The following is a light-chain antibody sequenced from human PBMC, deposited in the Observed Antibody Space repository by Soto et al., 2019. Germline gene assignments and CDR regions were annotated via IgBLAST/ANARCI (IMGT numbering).Light chain of an antibody. CDR1: QDIRNF. J-gene: IGKJ3*01. CDR3: PKYSSVPV. Sequence: DIQMTQSPTSLSASVGDRVTITCRASQDIRNFVAWYQQKPWKAPKLLIYAASTLQSGVPSRFSGRGSRTDFPLTINSLQPEDVATYSCPKYSSVPVFGPGTKVEIK. CDR2: AAS. V-gene: IGKV1-27*01.